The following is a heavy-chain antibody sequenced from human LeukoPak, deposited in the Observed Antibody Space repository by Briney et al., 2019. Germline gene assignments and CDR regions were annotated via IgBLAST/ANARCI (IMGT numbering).Heavy chain of an antibody. V-gene: IGHV3-21*01. Sequence: TGGSLRLSCAASGFTFSSYSMNWVRQAPGKGLEWVSSISSSSYIYYADSVKGRFTISRDNAKNSLYLQMNSLRAEDTAVYYCARGLPYYYDSSGYWFLDYWGQGTLVTVSS. J-gene: IGHJ4*02. CDR3: ARGLPYYYDSSGYWFLDY. D-gene: IGHD3-22*01. CDR2: ISSSSYI. CDR1: GFTFSSYS.